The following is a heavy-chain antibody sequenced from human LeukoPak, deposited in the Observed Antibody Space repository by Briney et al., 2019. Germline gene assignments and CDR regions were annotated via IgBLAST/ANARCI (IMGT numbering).Heavy chain of an antibody. CDR1: GYTFTSYD. D-gene: IGHD1-26*01. Sequence: ASVKVSCKASGYTFTSYDINWVRQATGQGLEWMGWMNPNSGNTGYAQKFQGRVTMTRNTSISTAYMELSSLRAEDTAVYYRAKDSSGSYAVFDYWGQGTLVTVSS. J-gene: IGHJ4*02. V-gene: IGHV1-8*01. CDR3: AKDSSGSYAVFDY. CDR2: MNPNSGNT.